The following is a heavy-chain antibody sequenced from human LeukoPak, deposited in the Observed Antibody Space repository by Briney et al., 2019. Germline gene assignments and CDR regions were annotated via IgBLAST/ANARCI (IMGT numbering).Heavy chain of an antibody. CDR1: GFTFSDYY. CDR2: ISSSSSYT. CDR3: ARDWGIAVERTEGLDY. J-gene: IGHJ4*02. D-gene: IGHD6-19*01. V-gene: IGHV3-11*05. Sequence: GGSLRLSCAASGFTFSDYYMSWIRQAPGKGLEWVSYISSSSSYTNYADSVKGRFTISRDNAKNSLYLQMNSMRAEDTAVYYCARDWGIAVERTEGLDYWGRGTLVTVSS.